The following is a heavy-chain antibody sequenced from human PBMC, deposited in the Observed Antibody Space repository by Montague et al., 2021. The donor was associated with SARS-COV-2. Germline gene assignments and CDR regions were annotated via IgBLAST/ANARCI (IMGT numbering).Heavy chain of an antibody. J-gene: IGHJ6*02. CDR2: INHSGST. D-gene: IGHD3-10*01. V-gene: IGHV4-34*01. Sequence: SETLSLTCAVYGRSFSGYYWSRIGQPPGRGLEWIGEINHSGSTNYNPSLKSRVTISVDTSKNQFSLKLSSVTAADTAVYYCARVRYYGSGTSLGMDVWGQGTAVTVSS. CDR1: GRSFSGYY. CDR3: ARVRYYGSGTSLGMDV.